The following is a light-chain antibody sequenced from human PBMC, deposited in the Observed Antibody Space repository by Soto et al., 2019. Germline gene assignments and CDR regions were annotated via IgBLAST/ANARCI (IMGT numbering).Light chain of an antibody. Sequence: IVLTQSPGTLSLSPGESATLSCRASQSVSSSYLVWYQQRPGQPPRLLIYGTSTRAAGISDRFSGSGSGTDFTLTIYRLEPGDSAVYSCQQYGTSALTFGGGTKV. CDR1: QSVSSSY. CDR3: QQYGTSALT. CDR2: GTS. V-gene: IGKV3-20*01. J-gene: IGKJ4*01.